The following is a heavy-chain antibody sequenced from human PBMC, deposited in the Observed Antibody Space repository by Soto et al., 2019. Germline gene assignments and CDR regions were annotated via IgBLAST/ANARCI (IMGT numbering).Heavy chain of an antibody. CDR3: ARLALVTRIFDY. CDR2: VYHSGNP. Sequence: QLQLQESGSGLVKPSQTLSLTCAVSGGSISSGGYSWSWIRQPPGKGLEWIGYVYHSGNPYYNPYLKGRVTISLDRSKNQFSLELGSVTAADTAVSYCARLALVTRIFDYWGQLTLVTVSS. D-gene: IGHD2-21*02. V-gene: IGHV4-30-2*01. J-gene: IGHJ4*02. CDR1: GGSISSGGYS.